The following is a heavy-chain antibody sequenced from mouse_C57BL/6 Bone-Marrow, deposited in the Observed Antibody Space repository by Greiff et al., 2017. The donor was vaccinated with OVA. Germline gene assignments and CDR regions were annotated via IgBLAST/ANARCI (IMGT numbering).Heavy chain of an antibody. D-gene: IGHD1-1*01. CDR2: ISSGGSYT. CDR1: GFTFSSYG. Sequence: DVKLVESGGDLVKPGGSLKLSCAASGFTFSSYGMSWVRQTPDKRLEWVATISSGGSYTYYPDSVKGRFTISRDNAKNTLYLQMSSLKSDDTAMYYCARHTGGFAYWGQGTLVTVTA. J-gene: IGHJ3*01. CDR3: ARHTGGFAY. V-gene: IGHV5-6*02.